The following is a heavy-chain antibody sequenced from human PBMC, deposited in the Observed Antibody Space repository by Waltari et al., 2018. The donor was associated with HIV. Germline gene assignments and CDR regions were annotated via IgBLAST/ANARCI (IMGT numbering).Heavy chain of an antibody. CDR1: GFILTNYA. CDR2: ISYDGTNK. Sequence: QVHLVEHGGGVVQTGRSLILPCGTAGFILTNYAMHWVRQAPGKGFEGVAVISYDGTNKYYTDSVKGLFTISRDNSKNTLSLQMNSLRPEDTAIYYCAKSVNSAWHDFVGWGQGTLVIVSS. V-gene: IGHV3-30*10. CDR3: AKSVNSAWHDFVG. D-gene: IGHD6-19*01. J-gene: IGHJ4*02.